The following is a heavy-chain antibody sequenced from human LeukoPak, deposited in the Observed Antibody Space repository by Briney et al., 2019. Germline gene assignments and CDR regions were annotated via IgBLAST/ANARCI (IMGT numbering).Heavy chain of an antibody. J-gene: IGHJ4*02. CDR3: ARNGWVRRVVKDLFEY. D-gene: IGHD3-10*01. CDR2: FSYDGSTK. Sequence: GGSLRLSCAASGFTFSSYGMHWVRQAPGKGLEWVAVFSYDGSTKYYADSVKGRFTISRDNSKNTLYLQMNSLRAEDTAVYYCARNGWVRRVVKDLFEYWGQGTLVAVSS. V-gene: IGHV3-30*03. CDR1: GFTFSSYG.